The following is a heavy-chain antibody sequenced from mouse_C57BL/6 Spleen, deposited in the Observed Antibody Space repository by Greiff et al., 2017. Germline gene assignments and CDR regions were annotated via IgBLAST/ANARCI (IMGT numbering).Heavy chain of an antibody. J-gene: IGHJ1*03. D-gene: IGHD2-3*01. CDR3: ARGAIYEGYYSCDCDV. CDR1: GYTFTGYW. V-gene: IGHV1-9*01. CDR2: ILPGSGST. Sequence: QVQLQQSGAELMKPGASVKLSCKATGYTFTGYWIEWVKQRPGNGLEWIGEILPGSGSTNYNEKFKGKATFTADTSTNTAYMQLSSLTTEDSAIYYCARGAIYEGYYSCDCDVWGTGTTVTVSS.